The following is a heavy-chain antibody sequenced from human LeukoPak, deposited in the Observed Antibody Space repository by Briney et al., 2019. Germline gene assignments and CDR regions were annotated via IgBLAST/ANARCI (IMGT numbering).Heavy chain of an antibody. Sequence: ASVKVSCKASGYTFTGYYTHWVRQAPGQGLEWMGWINPNSGGTNYAQKFQGRVTMTRDTSISTAYMELSRLRSDDTAVYYCARAGPITMVRGVINYWGQGTLVTVSS. D-gene: IGHD3-10*01. V-gene: IGHV1-2*02. J-gene: IGHJ4*02. CDR3: ARAGPITMVRGVINY. CDR1: GYTFTGYY. CDR2: INPNSGGT.